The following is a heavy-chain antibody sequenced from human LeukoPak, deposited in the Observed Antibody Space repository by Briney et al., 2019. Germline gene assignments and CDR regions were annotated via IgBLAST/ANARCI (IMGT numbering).Heavy chain of an antibody. CDR1: GGTFSSYA. D-gene: IGHD6-6*01. J-gene: IGHJ4*02. CDR3: ARQGIAARAEFDY. CDR2: IIPIFGTA. V-gene: IGHV1-69*05. Sequence: ASVKVSCKASGGTFSSYAISWVRQAPGQGLERMGGIIPIFGTANYAQKFQGRVTITTDESTSTAYMELSSLRSEDTAVYYCARQGIAARAEFDYWGQGTLVTVSS.